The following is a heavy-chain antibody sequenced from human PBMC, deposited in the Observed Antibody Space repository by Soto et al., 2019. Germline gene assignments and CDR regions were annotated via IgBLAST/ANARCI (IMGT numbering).Heavy chain of an antibody. V-gene: IGHV3-30-3*01. CDR2: ITYNENKK. CDR3: ARGGIYYSDTWGAKDG. CDR1: GFTISTYA. D-gene: IGHD3-22*01. J-gene: IGHJ6*02. Sequence: QVKVVESGGGLVQPGGSLRLSCSASGFTISTYAMHWVRQAPGKGLEWVAVITYNENKKYYADSVRGRFTISRDTSQNKLSKPLNSLRVEDTAFYYCARGGIYYSDTWGAKDGWGQGTTGTVYS.